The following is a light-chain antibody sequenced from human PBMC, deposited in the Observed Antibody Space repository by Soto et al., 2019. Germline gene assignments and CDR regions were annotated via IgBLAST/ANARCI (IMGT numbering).Light chain of an antibody. V-gene: IGLV2-14*01. CDR2: EVT. CDR1: SSDVGGYNY. Sequence: QSALTQPASVSGSPGQSITISCTGTSSDVGGYNYVSWYQQHPGKAPKLMIYEVTTRPSGVSNRFSGSKSGNTASLTISGLQADDEADYYCSSFTSSNTLPYVFGSGSKLTVL. CDR3: SSFTSSNTLPYV. J-gene: IGLJ1*01.